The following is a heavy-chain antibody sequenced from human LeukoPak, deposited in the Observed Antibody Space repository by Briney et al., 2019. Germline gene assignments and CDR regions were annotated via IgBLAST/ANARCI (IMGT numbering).Heavy chain of an antibody. Sequence: SETLSLTCTVSGGSISSYYWSWIRQRPGKGLEWIGYLYYSGSTNYNPSLKSRVTISVDTSKNQFSLKLSSVTAADTAVYYCARGLELWFGELLPIFDYWGQGTLVTVSS. D-gene: IGHD3-10*01. J-gene: IGHJ4*02. V-gene: IGHV4-59*01. CDR3: ARGLELWFGELLPIFDY. CDR2: LYYSGST. CDR1: GGSISSYY.